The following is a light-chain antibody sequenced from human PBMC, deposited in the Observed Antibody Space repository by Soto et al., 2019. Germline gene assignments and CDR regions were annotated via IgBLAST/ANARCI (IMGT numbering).Light chain of an antibody. CDR1: QSVLYSSNNKNY. CDR2: WAS. J-gene: IGKJ1*01. Sequence: DIVMTQSPDSLAVSLGERATINCKSSQSVLYSSNNKNYLAWYQERPGQPPNLLIYWASTRESGVPDRFSGSGSETDFTLTISSLQAEDVAVYYCQQYYGTPWTFGQGTKLEIK. V-gene: IGKV4-1*01. CDR3: QQYYGTPWT.